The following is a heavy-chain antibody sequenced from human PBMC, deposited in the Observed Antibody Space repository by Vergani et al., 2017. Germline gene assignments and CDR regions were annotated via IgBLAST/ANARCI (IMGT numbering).Heavy chain of an antibody. V-gene: IGHV3-33*01. D-gene: IGHD6-19*01. J-gene: IGHJ4*02. CDR1: GFTLSSHA. CDR2: IWYDGSKE. Sequence: QVQLEESGGGVVQPGRSLRLSCAGSGFTLSSHAMHWVRQAPGKGLEWVAFIWYDGSKEYYADSVKGRFTISRDNSKNTLYLQMNNLRAADTAVYYCARDTVTGSRYVDYWGQGTLVTVSS. CDR3: ARDTVTGSRYVDY.